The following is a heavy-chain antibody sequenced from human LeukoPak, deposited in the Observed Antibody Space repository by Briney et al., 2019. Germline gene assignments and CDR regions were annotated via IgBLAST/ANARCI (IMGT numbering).Heavy chain of an antibody. J-gene: IGHJ4*02. CDR1: GFTFSSYA. D-gene: IGHD3-22*01. CDR2: ISNDGGEK. V-gene: IGHV3-30*04. Sequence: PGGSLRLSCAASGFTFSSYAVHWVRQAPGKGLEWVAVISNDGGEKYYADSVTGRFTISRDNSKNTLFLQMSSLRAEDTAVYYCASGFSGYYYPFDYWGQGTLVTVSS. CDR3: ASGFSGYYYPFDY.